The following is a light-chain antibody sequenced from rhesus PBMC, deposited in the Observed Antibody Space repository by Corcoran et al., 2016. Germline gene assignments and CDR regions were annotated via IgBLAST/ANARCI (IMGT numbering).Light chain of an antibody. Sequence: DIQMTQSPSSLSASVGDTVTITCRASQGISSYLNWFQQKPGKAPKLLIYDASSLESGVPSRFSGSGSRTDFTLTISSLQPEDVATYYCQQHDNSPYSFGQGTKVEIK. J-gene: IGKJ2*01. CDR2: DAS. CDR1: QGISSY. CDR3: QQHDNSPYS. V-gene: IGKV1-28*02.